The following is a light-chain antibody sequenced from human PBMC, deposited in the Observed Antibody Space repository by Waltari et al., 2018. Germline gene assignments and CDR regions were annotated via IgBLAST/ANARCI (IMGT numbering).Light chain of an antibody. CDR1: QTVSSN. Sequence: ETELTQSPATLSVSPGERVTLSCRASQTVSSNLAWYQQKPGQVTRLLVYGASIRATGIPARFSGSGSGTQFTLTINSLQSEDFAVYYCQQYNNWPPWTFGQGTKVEIK. V-gene: IGKV3-15*01. CDR3: QQYNNWPPWT. J-gene: IGKJ1*01. CDR2: GAS.